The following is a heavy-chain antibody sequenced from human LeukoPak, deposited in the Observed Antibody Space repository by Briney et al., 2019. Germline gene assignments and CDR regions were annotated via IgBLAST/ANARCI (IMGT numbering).Heavy chain of an antibody. CDR2: INSDGSST. CDR3: ARELVVRAGDYFEY. D-gene: IGHD2-2*01. V-gene: IGHV3-74*01. J-gene: IGHJ4*02. Sequence: PEGSLRLSCVASGFTLNNHWMHWVRQVPGKGPVWVSRINSDGSSTRHADSVKGRFTISRDNAKNTLYLQMNSLRVEDTAVYYCARELVVRAGDYFEYWGQGTLVTVSS. CDR1: GFTLNNHW.